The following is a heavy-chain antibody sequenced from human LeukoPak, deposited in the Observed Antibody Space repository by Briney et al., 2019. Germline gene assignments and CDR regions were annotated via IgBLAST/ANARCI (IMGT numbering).Heavy chain of an antibody. CDR2: IYYSGTT. V-gene: IGHV4-39*01. J-gene: IGHJ5*02. CDR3: ARVNTQGVPSP. Sequence: PSETLSLTCTVSGGSISSSDYYWGWIRQPPGKGLEWIASIYYSGTTHYNPSRQSRVTMSVDTSKNQFSLKLSSVTAADTAVYYCARVNTQGVPSPWGQGILVTASS. D-gene: IGHD2-15*01. CDR1: GGSISSSDYY.